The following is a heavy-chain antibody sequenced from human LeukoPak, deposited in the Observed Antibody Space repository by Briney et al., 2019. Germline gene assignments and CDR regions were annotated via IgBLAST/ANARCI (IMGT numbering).Heavy chain of an antibody. V-gene: IGHV3-9*01. J-gene: IGHJ4*02. CDR1: GFTFDDYA. CDR2: ISWNSGSI. Sequence: GRSLRLSCAASGFTFDDYAMHWVRQAPGKGLEWVSGISWNSGSIGYADSVKGRFTISRDNAKNSLYLQMNSLRAEDTALYYCAKAHNYYDSSGYFGYWGQGTLVTVSS. D-gene: IGHD3-22*01. CDR3: AKAHNYYDSSGYFGY.